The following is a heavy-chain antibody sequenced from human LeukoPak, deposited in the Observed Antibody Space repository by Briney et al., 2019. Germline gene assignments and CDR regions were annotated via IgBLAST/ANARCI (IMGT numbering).Heavy chain of an antibody. CDR3: ARDGTAAGLYFDL. D-gene: IGHD6-13*01. V-gene: IGHV3-7*01. Sequence: GGSLRLSCTVSGFTFSDYWMNWVRQAPGKGLEWVASINQNGGEKSYVDSVKGRFTISRDNPRNSLYLQMSSLRAEDTVVYYCARDGTAAGLYFDLWGQGTLVTVSS. CDR1: GFTFSDYW. J-gene: IGHJ4*01. CDR2: INQNGGEK.